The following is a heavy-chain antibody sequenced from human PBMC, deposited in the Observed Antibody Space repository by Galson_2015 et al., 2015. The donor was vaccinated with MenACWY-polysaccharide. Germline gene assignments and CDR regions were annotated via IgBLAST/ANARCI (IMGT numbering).Heavy chain of an antibody. CDR2: ISIDGSRT. D-gene: IGHD4/OR15-4a*01. CDR1: GSTFSGYW. V-gene: IGHV3-74*01. CDR3: ARNGAKGLDV. J-gene: IGHJ6*02. Sequence: SLRLSCAASGSTFSGYWMHWVRQAPGRGLVWVSRISIDGSRTNYADSAKGRLTISIDNAKNTLFLQMNNLRAEDTAVYYCARNGAKGLDVWGQGTKVTVSS.